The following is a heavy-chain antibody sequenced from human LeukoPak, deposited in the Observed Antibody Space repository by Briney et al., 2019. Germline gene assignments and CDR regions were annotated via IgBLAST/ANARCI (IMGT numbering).Heavy chain of an antibody. CDR3: AKDRVASTWPKDAFDI. D-gene: IGHD6-13*01. CDR2: ISDSGSNK. J-gene: IGHJ3*02. Sequence: GGSLRLSCAASGFTFSSYGMRWVRQAPGKGLEWVAVISDSGSNKYYADSVKGRFTISRDNSKTTLYLQMNSLRAEDTAVYYCAKDRVASTWPKDAFDIWGQGTMVTVSS. V-gene: IGHV3-23*01. CDR1: GFTFSSYG.